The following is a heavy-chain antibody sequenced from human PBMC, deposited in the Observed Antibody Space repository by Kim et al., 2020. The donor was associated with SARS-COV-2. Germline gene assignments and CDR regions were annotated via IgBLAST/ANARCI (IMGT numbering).Heavy chain of an antibody. D-gene: IGHD1-1*01. CDR1: GGSISSSSYY. V-gene: IGHV4-39*01. J-gene: IGHJ4*02. Sequence: SETLSLTCTVSGGSISSSSYYWGWIRQPPGKGLEWIGSIYYSGSTYYNPSLKSRVTISVDTSKNQFSLKLRSVTAADTAVYYCARQRTTGTPFDYWGQGTLVTVSS. CDR3: ARQRTTGTPFDY. CDR2: IYYSGST.